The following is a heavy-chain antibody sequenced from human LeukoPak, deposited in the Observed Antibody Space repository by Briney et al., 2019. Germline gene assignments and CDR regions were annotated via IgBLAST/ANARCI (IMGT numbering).Heavy chain of an antibody. D-gene: IGHD4-17*01. CDR3: AREDYGDYELDY. CDR2: ISSSSSYI. Sequence: GGSLRLSCAASKFTFSEYGMNWVRQAPGKGLEWVSSISSSSSYIYYADSVKGRFTISRDNAKNSLYLQMNSLRAEDTAVYYCAREDYGDYELDYWGQGTLVTVSS. V-gene: IGHV3-21*01. J-gene: IGHJ4*02. CDR1: KFTFSEYG.